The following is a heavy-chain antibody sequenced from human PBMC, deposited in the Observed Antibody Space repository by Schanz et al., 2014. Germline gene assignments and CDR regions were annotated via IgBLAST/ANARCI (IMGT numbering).Heavy chain of an antibody. Sequence: QVQLVQSGAEVKKPGASVKVSCKASGYTFTSYGISWVRQAPGQGLEWMGWISAYNGNTKYPQKLQGRVTMTTDTSTSTAYMALTDLRSDDTAVYYCARDRRFFDRDDLYYFDSWGQGTLVIVSS. D-gene: IGHD3-3*01. CDR2: ISAYNGNT. J-gene: IGHJ4*02. CDR3: ARDRRFFDRDDLYYFDS. V-gene: IGHV1-18*01. CDR1: GYTFTSYG.